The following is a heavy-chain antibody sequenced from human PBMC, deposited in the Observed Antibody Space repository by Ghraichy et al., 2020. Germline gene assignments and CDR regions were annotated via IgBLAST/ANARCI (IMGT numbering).Heavy chain of an antibody. CDR2: IYHSGNT. D-gene: IGHD6-19*01. J-gene: IGHJ4*02. CDR3: ARGPIASYSSDWYAASYFDY. CDR1: GYSISSGYY. V-gene: IGHV4-38-2*02. Sequence: SETLSLTCTVSGYSISSGYYWGWIRQPPGKGLEWIGSIYHSGNTYYNPSLKSRVTISVDTSKNQFSLKVSSVTAADTAIYYCARGPIASYSSDWYAASYFDYWGQGTLVTVSS.